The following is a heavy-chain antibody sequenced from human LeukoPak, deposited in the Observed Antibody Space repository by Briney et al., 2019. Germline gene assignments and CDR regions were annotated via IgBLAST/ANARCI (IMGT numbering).Heavy chain of an antibody. CDR1: GGSISSVGYY. J-gene: IGHJ4*02. V-gene: IGHV4-31*03. D-gene: IGHD3-9*01. CDR3: ARTDWPPEGVSYFDY. Sequence: PSQTLSLTCTVSGGSISSVGYYWSWIRQHPGRGLEWIGYIYNSGSTDYNPSLKSRVTISVGTSKNQFSLKLSSVTAADTAVYYCARTDWPPEGVSYFDYWGQGTLVTVSS. CDR2: IYNSGST.